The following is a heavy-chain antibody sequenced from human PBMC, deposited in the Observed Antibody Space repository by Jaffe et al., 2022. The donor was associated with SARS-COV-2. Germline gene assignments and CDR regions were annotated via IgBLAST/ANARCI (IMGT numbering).Heavy chain of an antibody. CDR2: ISWNSGSI. CDR1: GFTFDDYA. Sequence: EVQLVESGGGLVQPGRSLRLSCAASGFTFDDYAMHWVRQAPGKGLEWVSGISWNSGSIGYADSVKGRFTISRDNAKNSLYLQMNSLRAEDTALYYCAKDSFWVGAAAVGGGIDYWGQGTLVTVSS. J-gene: IGHJ4*02. CDR3: AKDSFWVGAAAVGGGIDY. D-gene: IGHD6-13*01. V-gene: IGHV3-9*01.